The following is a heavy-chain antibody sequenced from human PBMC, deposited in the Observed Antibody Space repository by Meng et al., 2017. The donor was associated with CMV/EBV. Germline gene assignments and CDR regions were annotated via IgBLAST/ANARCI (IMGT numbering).Heavy chain of an antibody. CDR2: ISSSSSYI. D-gene: IGHD3-22*01. J-gene: IGHJ4*02. CDR1: GFTFSSYS. Sequence: GESLKISCGASGFTFSSYSMNWVRQAPGKGLEWVSSISSSSSYIYYADSVKGRFTISRDNAKNSLYLQTNSLRAEDTAVYYCARGPEDYYDSSGYYAPDYWGQGTLVTVSS. V-gene: IGHV3-21*01. CDR3: ARGPEDYYDSSGYYAPDY.